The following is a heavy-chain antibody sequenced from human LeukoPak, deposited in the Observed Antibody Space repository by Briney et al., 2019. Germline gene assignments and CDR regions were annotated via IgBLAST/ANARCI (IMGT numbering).Heavy chain of an antibody. CDR2: IYTTGRT. CDR1: GFTFSSFE. CDR3: AKDGTYYYDSSGYYFPGVS. J-gene: IGHJ5*02. V-gene: IGHV3-66*03. D-gene: IGHD3-22*01. Sequence: GGSLRLSCAASGFTFSSFEMNWVRQAPGKGLEWVSFIYTTGRTHNSDSVKGRFTISRDSSKNTLYLQMNSLRAEDTAVYYCAKDGTYYYDSSGYYFPGVSWGQGTLVTVSS.